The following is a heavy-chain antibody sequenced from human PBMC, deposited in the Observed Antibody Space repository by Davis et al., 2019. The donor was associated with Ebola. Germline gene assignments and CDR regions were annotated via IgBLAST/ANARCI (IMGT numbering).Heavy chain of an antibody. J-gene: IGHJ4*02. CDR1: GGTFSSYA. CDR3: VRGEDYCTSASCYDY. CDR2: MNPNSGNT. D-gene: IGHD2-2*01. V-gene: IGHV1-8*02. Sequence: ASVKVSCKASGGTFSSYAISWVRQATGQGLEWMGWMNPNSGNTGYAQKFQGRVTMTRDTSITTAYMELSSLRSEDTAVYYCVRGEDYCTSASCYDYWGQGTLVTVSS.